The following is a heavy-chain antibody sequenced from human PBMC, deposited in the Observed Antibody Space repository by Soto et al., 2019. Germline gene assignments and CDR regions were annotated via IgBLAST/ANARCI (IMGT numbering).Heavy chain of an antibody. CDR2: IYYSGST. CDR1: GDSISRANIS. CDR3: ARQGVGYCSGGSCPLDN. V-gene: IGHV4-39*01. D-gene: IGHD2-15*01. Sequence: TLYLTCTVSGDSISRANISWAWFCLPPGKGLEWIGSIYYSGSTYYNASLKSRVTISVDTSRNQFSAKLSSVTAADTAVYYCARQGVGYCSGGSCPLDNCGQGTLVTVS. J-gene: IGHJ4*02.